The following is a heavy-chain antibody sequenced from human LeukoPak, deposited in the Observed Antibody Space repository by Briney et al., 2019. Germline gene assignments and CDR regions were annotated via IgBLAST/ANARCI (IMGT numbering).Heavy chain of an antibody. CDR3: AKDRDWNYATYYFDY. D-gene: IGHD1-7*01. V-gene: IGHV3-23*01. Sequence: GGSLRLSCAASGFTFSSYAMSWVRQAPGKGLEWVSAITGSGAYTNYADSVKGRFTISRDNSKNTLYLRMNSLRAEDTAVYYCAKDRDWNYATYYFDYWGQGTLVTVSS. CDR1: GFTFSSYA. CDR2: ITGSGAYT. J-gene: IGHJ4*02.